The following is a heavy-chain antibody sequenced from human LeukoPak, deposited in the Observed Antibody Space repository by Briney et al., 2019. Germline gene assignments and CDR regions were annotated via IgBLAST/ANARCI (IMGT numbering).Heavy chain of an antibody. V-gene: IGHV4-34*01. D-gene: IGHD1-26*01. Sequence: SETLSLTCAVYGGSFSGYYWSWIRQPPGKGLEWIGEINHSGSTNYNPSLKSRVTISVDTSKNQFSLKLSSVTAADTAVYYCARIRVGATTAYYYYMDVWGKGTTVTVSS. CDR3: ARIRVGATTAYYYYMDV. J-gene: IGHJ6*03. CDR1: GGSFSGYY. CDR2: INHSGST.